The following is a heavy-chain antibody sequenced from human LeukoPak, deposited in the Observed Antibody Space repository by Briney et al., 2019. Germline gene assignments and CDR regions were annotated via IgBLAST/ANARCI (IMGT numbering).Heavy chain of an antibody. D-gene: IGHD3-9*01. CDR1: GYFISTGYY. CDR2: INHSGST. CDR3: ARHPYYDILTGYYGVPPTGYYYMDV. V-gene: IGHV4-38-2*02. Sequence: PSETLSLTCTVSGYFISTGYYWGWIRQPPGKGLEWIGEINHSGSTNYNPSLKSRVTISVDTSKNQFSLKLSSVTAADTAVYYCARHPYYDILTGYYGVPPTGYYYMDVWGKGTTVTISS. J-gene: IGHJ6*03.